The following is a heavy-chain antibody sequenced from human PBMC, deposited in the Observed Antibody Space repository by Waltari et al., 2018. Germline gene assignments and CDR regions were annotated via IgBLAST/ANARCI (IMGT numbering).Heavy chain of an antibody. V-gene: IGHV3-48*01. J-gene: IGHJ3*02. CDR2: ISSSSSTI. Sequence: EVQLVESGGGLVQPGGSLRLSCSASGFTFSSYSMNWVRQAPGKGLGWVSFISSSSSTIYYANSVKGRFTISRENAKNSLYLQMNSLRAGDTAMYYCARATTYAFDIWGQGTMVTVSS. CDR3: ARATTYAFDI. CDR1: GFTFSSYS.